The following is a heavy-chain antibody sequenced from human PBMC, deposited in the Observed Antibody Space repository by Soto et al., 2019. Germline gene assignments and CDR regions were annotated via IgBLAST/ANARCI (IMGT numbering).Heavy chain of an antibody. CDR1: GFTFSSYG. J-gene: IGHJ5*02. Sequence: GGSLRLSCAASGFTFSSYGMHWVRQAPGKGLEWVAVIWYDGSNKYYADSVKGRFTISRDNSKNTLYLQMNSLRAEDTAVYYCARSRGPGWLLHGGFDPWGQGTLVTVSS. D-gene: IGHD6-19*01. V-gene: IGHV3-33*01. CDR2: IWYDGSNK. CDR3: ARSRGPGWLLHGGFDP.